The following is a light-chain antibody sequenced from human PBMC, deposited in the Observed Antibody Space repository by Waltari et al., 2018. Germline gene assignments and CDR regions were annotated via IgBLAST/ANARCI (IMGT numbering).Light chain of an antibody. V-gene: IGKV4-1*01. CDR3: QQYYETPLT. J-gene: IGKJ4*01. CDR2: WAS. Sequence: DIVMTQSPDSLAVSLGERATINCQSSQRVLYSSNNKNYLAWYQQKPGQPPKLLIYWASNRESGVPGRFSGSGSGTDFTLTISSLQAEDVAVYYCQQYYETPLTFGGGTKVEIK. CDR1: QRVLYSSNNKNY.